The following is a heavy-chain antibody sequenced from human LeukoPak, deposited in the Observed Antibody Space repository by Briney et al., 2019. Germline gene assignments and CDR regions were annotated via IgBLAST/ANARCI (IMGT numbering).Heavy chain of an antibody. CDR2: IIPIFGTA. D-gene: IGHD3-10*01. Sequence: AASVKVSCKASGGTFSSYAISWVRQAPGQGLEWMGGIIPIFGTANYAQKFQGRVTITADKSTSTAYMELSSLRSADTAVYYCAADTYFGDHVVGTLDYWGQGTLVTVSS. J-gene: IGHJ4*02. V-gene: IGHV1-69*06. CDR3: AADTYFGDHVVGTLDY. CDR1: GGTFSSYA.